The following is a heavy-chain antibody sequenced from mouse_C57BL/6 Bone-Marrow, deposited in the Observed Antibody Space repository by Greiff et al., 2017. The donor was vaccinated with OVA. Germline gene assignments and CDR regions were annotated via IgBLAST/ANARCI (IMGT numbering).Heavy chain of an antibody. Sequence: QVQLQQPGAELVRPGSSVKLSCKASGYTFTSYWMHWVKQRPIQGLEWIGNIDPSDSETHYNQKFKDKATLTVDKSSSTAYMQLSSLTSEDSAVXYCARSLRPYWYFDVWGTGTTVTVSS. CDR1: GYTFTSYW. V-gene: IGHV1-52*01. CDR2: IDPSDSET. J-gene: IGHJ1*03. CDR3: ARSLRPYWYFDV. D-gene: IGHD2-12*01.